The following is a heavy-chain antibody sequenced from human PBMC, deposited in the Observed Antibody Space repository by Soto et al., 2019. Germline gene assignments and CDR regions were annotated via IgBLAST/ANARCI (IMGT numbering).Heavy chain of an antibody. CDR1: GDSVSSDTSA. CDR2: TYYKSKWNN. J-gene: IGHJ6*02. Sequence: SQTLSLTCAISGDSVSSDTSAWIWIRQSPSRGLEWLGRTYYKSKWNNDYALSVKSRITISPDTSQNQFSLDLDSVTPEDTAVYYCVGVTFFRGMDVCGQGTTVTVSS. CDR3: VGVTFFRGMDV. V-gene: IGHV6-1*01. D-gene: IGHD3-10*01.